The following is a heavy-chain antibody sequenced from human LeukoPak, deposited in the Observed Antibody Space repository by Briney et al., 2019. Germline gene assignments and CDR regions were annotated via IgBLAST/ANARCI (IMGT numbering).Heavy chain of an antibody. J-gene: IGHJ4*02. D-gene: IGHD3-9*01. CDR3: ATRGDRLRYFDWLSDY. Sequence: PGWSLRLSCAASGFTFSSYGMHWVRQAPGKGLEWVAFIRYDGSNKYYADSVKGRFTISRDNSKNTLYLQMNSLRAEDTAVYYCATRGDRLRYFDWLSDYWGQGTLVTVSS. CDR2: IRYDGSNK. CDR1: GFTFSSYG. V-gene: IGHV3-30*02.